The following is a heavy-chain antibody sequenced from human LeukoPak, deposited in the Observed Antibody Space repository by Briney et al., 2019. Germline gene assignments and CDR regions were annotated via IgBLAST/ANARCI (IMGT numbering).Heavy chain of an antibody. V-gene: IGHV3-23*01. CDR3: AKDRSYGDYGEGPLDY. J-gene: IGHJ4*02. CDR2: ISGSGGST. Sequence: SGGSLRLSCAASGFTFSSHAMSWVRQAPGKGLEWVSAISGSGGSTYYADSVEGRFTISRDNSKNTLYLQMNSLRAEDTAVYYCAKDRSYGDYGEGPLDYWGQGTLVTVSS. D-gene: IGHD4-17*01. CDR1: GFTFSSHA.